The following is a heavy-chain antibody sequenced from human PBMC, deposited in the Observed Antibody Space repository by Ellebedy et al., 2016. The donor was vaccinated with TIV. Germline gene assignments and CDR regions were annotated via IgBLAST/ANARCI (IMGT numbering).Heavy chain of an antibody. V-gene: IGHV4-39*01. Sequence: SETLSLTCTVSGGSISSSSYYWGWIRQPPGKGLEWIGSIYYSGSTYYNPSLKSRVTISVDTSKNQFSLKLSSVTAADTAVYYCARVGRFGELFSDVWGQGTTVTVSS. D-gene: IGHD3-10*01. CDR2: IYYSGST. CDR1: GGSISSSSYY. CDR3: ARVGRFGELFSDV. J-gene: IGHJ6*02.